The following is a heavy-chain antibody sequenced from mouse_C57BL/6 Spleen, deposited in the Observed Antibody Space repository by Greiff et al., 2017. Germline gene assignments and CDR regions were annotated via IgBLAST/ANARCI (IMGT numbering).Heavy chain of an antibody. J-gene: IGHJ2*01. CDR1: GYAFSSYW. Sequence: QVQLQQSGAELVKPGASVKISCKASGYAFSSYWMNWVKQRPGKGLEWIGQIYPGDGDTNYNGKFKGKATLTADKSSSTAYMQLSSLTSEDSAVYFCARKGIVAHYFDYWGQGTTLTVSS. CDR2: IYPGDGDT. V-gene: IGHV1-80*01. CDR3: ARKGIVAHYFDY. D-gene: IGHD1-1*01.